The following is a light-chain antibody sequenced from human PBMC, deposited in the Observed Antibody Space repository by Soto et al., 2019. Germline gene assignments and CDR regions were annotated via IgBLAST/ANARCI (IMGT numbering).Light chain of an antibody. CDR3: SSYAGSNTVDV. J-gene: IGLJ1*01. Sequence: QSALTQPRSVSGSPGQSVTISCTGTSSNVGGYNYVSWYQHHPGKAPKLVIYDVYNRPSGVPDRFSGSKSDTTASLTISGIQAEDEAHYNCSSYAGSNTVDVFGSGTKL. CDR1: SSNVGGYNY. CDR2: DVY. V-gene: IGLV2-11*01.